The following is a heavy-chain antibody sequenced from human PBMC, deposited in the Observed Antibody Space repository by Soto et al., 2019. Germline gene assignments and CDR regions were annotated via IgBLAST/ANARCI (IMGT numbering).Heavy chain of an antibody. CDR2: IYYSGST. CDR1: GGSISSRSYY. J-gene: IGHJ4*02. V-gene: IGHV4-39*01. Sequence: SETLSLTCTVSGGSISSRSYYWGWIRQPPGKGLEWIGSIYYSGSTYYNPSLKSRVTISVDTSKNQFSLKLSSVTAADTAVYYCASSPRGYSYGTWDYWGQGTLVTVSS. D-gene: IGHD5-18*01. CDR3: ASSPRGYSYGTWDY.